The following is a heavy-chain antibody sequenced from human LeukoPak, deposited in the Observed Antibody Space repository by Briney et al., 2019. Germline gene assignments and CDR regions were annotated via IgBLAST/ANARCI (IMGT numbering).Heavy chain of an antibody. J-gene: IGHJ4*02. D-gene: IGHD2-15*01. CDR2: ISSNGGST. V-gene: IGHV3-64*01. CDR1: GFTFSSYA. Sequence: GGSLRLSCAASGFTFSSYAMRWVRQAPGKGLEYVSAISSNGGSTYYANSVKGRFTISRDNSKNTLYLQMGSLRAEDMAVYYCARDRCSGGSCQYYFDYWGQGTLVTVSS. CDR3: ARDRCSGGSCQYYFDY.